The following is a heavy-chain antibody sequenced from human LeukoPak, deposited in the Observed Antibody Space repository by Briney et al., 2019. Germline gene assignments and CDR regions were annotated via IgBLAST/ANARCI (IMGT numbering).Heavy chain of an antibody. CDR1: GGSISSNSYY. V-gene: IGHV4-39*07. CDR2: IYYSGST. J-gene: IGHJ4*02. D-gene: IGHD1-26*01. Sequence: SETLSLTCAVSGGSISSNSYYWGWIRQPPGKGLEWIGSIYYSGSTYYNPSLKSRVTISVDTSKNQFSLKLSSVTAADTAVYYCAILLNGRVDWGQGTLVTVSS. CDR3: AILLNGRVD.